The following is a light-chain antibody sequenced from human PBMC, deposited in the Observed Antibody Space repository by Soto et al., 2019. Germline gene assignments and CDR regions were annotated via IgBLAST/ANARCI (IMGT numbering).Light chain of an antibody. CDR1: QSVSRSY. CDR3: QQYGSSPLLT. Sequence: EIVLTQSPGTLSLSPGERATLSCRASQSVSRSYLAWYQQKPGQAPRLLIYGASSRATGIPDRFSGSGSGTGFTLTISRLEPEDFAVYYCQQYGSSPLLTFGGGTKVEIK. J-gene: IGKJ4*01. CDR2: GAS. V-gene: IGKV3-20*01.